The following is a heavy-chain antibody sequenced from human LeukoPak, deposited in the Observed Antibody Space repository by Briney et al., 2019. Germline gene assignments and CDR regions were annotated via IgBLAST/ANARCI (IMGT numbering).Heavy chain of an antibody. Sequence: PSETLSLTCTVSGGSISSYYWSWIRQPPGKGLEGIGYIYYSGSTNYNPSLKSRVTISVDTSKNQFSLKLSSVTAADTAVYYCARTPYYYDSSGYRNWFDPWGQGTLVTVSS. CDR1: GGSISSYY. J-gene: IGHJ5*02. D-gene: IGHD3-22*01. CDR2: IYYSGST. V-gene: IGHV4-59*01. CDR3: ARTPYYYDSSGYRNWFDP.